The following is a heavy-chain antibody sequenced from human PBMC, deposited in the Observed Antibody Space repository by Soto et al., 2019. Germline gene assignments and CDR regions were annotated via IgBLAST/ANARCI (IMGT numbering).Heavy chain of an antibody. D-gene: IGHD2-21*01. CDR3: ARGLGFAVVNFDC. J-gene: IGHJ4*02. Sequence: EVQLVESGGGLVQPGGSLRLSCAASGFTVSSNYMSWVRQAPGKGLEWVSIIYSVGRTYYADSVKGRFTISRDNSKNTLYLQMNSLRDEDTAVYDCARGLGFAVVNFDCWGQGTLVTVSS. V-gene: IGHV3-66*01. CDR1: GFTVSSNY. CDR2: IYSVGRT.